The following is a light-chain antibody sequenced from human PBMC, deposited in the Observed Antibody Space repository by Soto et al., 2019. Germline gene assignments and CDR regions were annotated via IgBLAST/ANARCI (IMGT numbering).Light chain of an antibody. J-gene: IGKJ5*01. CDR3: HHYGSSIT. CDR1: QSISNTY. CDR2: GAS. V-gene: IGKV3-20*01. Sequence: EIVLTQSPGTLSLSPGERATLSCRASQSISNTYIAWYQQKPGQAPGPLIYGASSRATGIPDRFSGSGSGTDFTLTISRLEPEDFAVYYCHHYGSSITFGQGTRLEIK.